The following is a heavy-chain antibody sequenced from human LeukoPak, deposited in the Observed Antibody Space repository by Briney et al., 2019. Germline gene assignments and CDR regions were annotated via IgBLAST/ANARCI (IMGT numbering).Heavy chain of an antibody. D-gene: IGHD2-2*01. J-gene: IGHJ4*02. Sequence: GESLRLSCAASGFTSSAYDMHWVRQITGGGLEWVSTSGTVGDTFYSDSVKGRFTISRENAKNSVHLQMNSLRVKDSAIYFCVRAAMPYIINGRRFDYWGQGTPVTVSS. CDR1: GFTSSAYD. CDR3: VRAAMPYIINGRRFDY. CDR2: SGTVGDT. V-gene: IGHV3-13*04.